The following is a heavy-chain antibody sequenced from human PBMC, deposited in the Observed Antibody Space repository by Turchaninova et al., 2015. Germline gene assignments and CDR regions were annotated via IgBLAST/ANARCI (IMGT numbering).Heavy chain of an antibody. CDR1: GFIVSSFS. J-gene: IGHJ4*02. V-gene: IGHV3-48*01. D-gene: IGHD1-26*01. CDR3: ARDIIGALWY. Sequence: GGDCGRPGGSLGSSVGDFGFIVSSFSMGWGRRTPGKGLGWISYISNRCTDIHYADSVRGRVTVSRDNAKNSLYLQMNSLRAEDTGVYYCARDIIGALWYWGQGTLVTVSS. CDR2: ISNRCTDI.